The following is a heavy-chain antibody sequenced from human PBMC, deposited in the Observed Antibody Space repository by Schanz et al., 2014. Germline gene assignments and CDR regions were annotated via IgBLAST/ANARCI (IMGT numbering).Heavy chain of an antibody. CDR3: ARDGPYYDFLYGMDV. Sequence: QVLQVQSGSELKKPGASVKVSCKASGGTFSSYSISWVRQAPGQGLEWMGWISPYNGNTNYAQKLQGRVTMTTDTSTSTTCMELRSLRSDDTAVYYCARDGPYYDFLYGMDVWGQGTTVTVSS. D-gene: IGHD3-3*01. J-gene: IGHJ6*02. CDR1: GGTFSSYS. CDR2: ISPYNGNT. V-gene: IGHV1-18*01.